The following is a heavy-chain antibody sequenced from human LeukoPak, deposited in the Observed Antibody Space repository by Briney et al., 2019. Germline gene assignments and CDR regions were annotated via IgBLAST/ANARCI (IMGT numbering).Heavy chain of an antibody. CDR1: GYTFTSYG. CDR2: ISAYNGNT. D-gene: IGHD5-24*01. J-gene: IGHJ4*02. Sequence: ASLTVSCTASGYTFTSYGISWVRQAPGQGLQWMGWISAYNGNTNYAQKLQGRVTMTTDTSTSTAYMELRSLRSDDTAVYYCASGRDGYNSNYWGQGTLVTVSS. V-gene: IGHV1-18*01. CDR3: ASGRDGYNSNY.